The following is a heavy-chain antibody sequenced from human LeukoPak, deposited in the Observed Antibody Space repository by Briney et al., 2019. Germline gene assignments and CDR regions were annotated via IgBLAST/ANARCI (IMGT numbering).Heavy chain of an antibody. D-gene: IGHD1-1*01. CDR2: ISSSGSTI. J-gene: IGHJ6*02. V-gene: IGHV3-11*01. CDR1: GFTLSDYY. CDR3: ARQGTGTTPDRPFYYYYGMDV. Sequence: KPGGSLRLSCAASGFTLSDYYMSWIRQAPGKGLEWVSYISSSGSTIYYADSVKGRFAISRDNAKNSLYLQMNSLRAEDTAVYYCARQGTGTTPDRPFYYYYGMDVWGQGTTVTVSS.